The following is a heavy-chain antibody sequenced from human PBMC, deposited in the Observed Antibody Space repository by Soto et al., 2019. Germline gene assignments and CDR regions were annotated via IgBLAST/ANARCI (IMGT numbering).Heavy chain of an antibody. CDR3: ARDRPLDY. V-gene: IGHV1-2*02. CDR2: INPHNGDT. Sequence: QVQLVQSGAEVKKPGASVKVSCKASGYTFTAYYMHWVRQAPGQGLEWMGWINPHNGDTNYAQKFQGRVTITRDTPISTVYMELTRLRSDDTAVFYCARDRPLDYWGQGTLVTVSS. CDR1: GYTFTAYY. J-gene: IGHJ4*02.